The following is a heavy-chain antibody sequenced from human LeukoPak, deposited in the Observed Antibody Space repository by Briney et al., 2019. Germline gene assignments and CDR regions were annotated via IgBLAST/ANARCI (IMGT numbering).Heavy chain of an antibody. CDR1: GFTFSSYA. CDR2: ISGSGGST. Sequence: PGGSLRLSRAASGFTFSSYAMSWVRQAPGKGLEWVSAISGSGGSTYYADSVKGRFTISRDNSKNTLYLQMNSLRAEDTAVYYCAKDLLRRSIGYFDYWGPGTLVTVSS. CDR3: AKDLLRRSIGYFDY. J-gene: IGHJ4*02. D-gene: IGHD2-15*01. V-gene: IGHV3-23*01.